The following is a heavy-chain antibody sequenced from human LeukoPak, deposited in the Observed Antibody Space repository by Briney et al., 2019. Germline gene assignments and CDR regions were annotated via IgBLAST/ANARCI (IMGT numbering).Heavy chain of an antibody. CDR3: AREVGYPAY. J-gene: IGHJ4*02. Sequence: GGSLRLSCAASGFTFSSYAMTWVRQAPGKGLEWVSSISGSGGTTYFADSVKGRFTISRDNSKNTLYLQMNSLRAADTAVYYCAREVGYPAYWGQGTLVTVSS. D-gene: IGHD6-13*01. CDR2: ISGSGGTT. V-gene: IGHV3-23*01. CDR1: GFTFSSYA.